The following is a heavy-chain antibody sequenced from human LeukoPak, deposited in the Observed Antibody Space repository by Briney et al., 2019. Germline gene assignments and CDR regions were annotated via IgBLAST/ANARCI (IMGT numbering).Heavy chain of an antibody. V-gene: IGHV1-3*01. D-gene: IGHD3-22*01. CDR1: GYTFTSYA. Sequence: ASVKVSCKASGYTFTSYAMHWVRQAPGQRLEWMGWINAGNGNTKYSQKFQGRVTITRDTSASTAYMELSSLRSENTAVYYCARSPVYDSSGYYYYGMDVWDQGTTVTVSS. CDR3: ARSPVYDSSGYYYYGMDV. CDR2: INAGNGNT. J-gene: IGHJ6*02.